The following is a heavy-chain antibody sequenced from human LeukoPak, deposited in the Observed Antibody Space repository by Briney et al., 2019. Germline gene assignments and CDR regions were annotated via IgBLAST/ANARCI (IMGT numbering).Heavy chain of an antibody. CDR1: GDSVSSNSAA. Sequence: SQTLSLTCAISGDSVSSNSAAWNWIRQSPSRGLEWLGRTYYRSKWYNNYALSVRSRITIDPNTSKNQFSLHLNSVTPEDTAVYYCARGLPGVFNMWGQGTLVTVSS. V-gene: IGHV6-1*01. J-gene: IGHJ3*02. CDR3: ARGLPGVFNM. CDR2: TYYRSKWYN. D-gene: IGHD1-14*01.